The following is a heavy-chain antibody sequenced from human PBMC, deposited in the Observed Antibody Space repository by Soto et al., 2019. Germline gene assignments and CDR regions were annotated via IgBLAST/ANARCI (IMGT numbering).Heavy chain of an antibody. Sequence: GASVKVSCKASGYTFTSYAMHWVRQAPGQRLEWMGWVNAGNGNTKYSQKFQGRVTITRDTSASTAYMELSSLRSEDTAVYYCARAVGGPTSNLDYWGQGTLVTVSS. J-gene: IGHJ4*02. V-gene: IGHV1-3*01. D-gene: IGHD3-16*01. CDR1: GYTFTSYA. CDR2: VNAGNGNT. CDR3: ARAVGGPTSNLDY.